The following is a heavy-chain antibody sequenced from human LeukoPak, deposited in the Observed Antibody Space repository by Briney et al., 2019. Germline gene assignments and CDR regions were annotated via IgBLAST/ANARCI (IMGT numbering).Heavy chain of an antibody. J-gene: IGHJ4*02. Sequence: GGSLRLSCAASGFTFSSYAMSWVRQAPGKGLEWVSAISGSGGSTYYADSVKGRFTISRDNSNNTLYLQMHSLRAEDTAVYYCARPRYCSSTSCYRQFDYWGQGTLVTVSS. CDR3: ARPRYCSSTSCYRQFDY. CDR2: ISGSGGST. D-gene: IGHD2-2*01. CDR1: GFTFSSYA. V-gene: IGHV3-23*01.